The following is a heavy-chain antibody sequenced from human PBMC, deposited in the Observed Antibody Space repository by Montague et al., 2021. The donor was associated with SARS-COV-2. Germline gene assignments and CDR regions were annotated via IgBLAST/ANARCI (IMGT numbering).Heavy chain of an antibody. J-gene: IGHJ5*02. CDR1: GGSISSYY. D-gene: IGHD1-26*01. V-gene: IGHV4-59*08. CDR3: ARHHTVGDVQP. CDR2: IYYSGST. Sequence: SETLSLTCTVSGGSISSYYWSWIRQPPGKGLEWLGYIYYSGSTNYNPSLKSRVTISVDTTKNQFSLKLSSVTAADTAVYYCARHHTVGDVQPWGQGTLVTVSS.